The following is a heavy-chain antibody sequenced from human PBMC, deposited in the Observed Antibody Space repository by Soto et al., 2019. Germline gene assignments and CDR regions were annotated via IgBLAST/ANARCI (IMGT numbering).Heavy chain of an antibody. D-gene: IGHD6-13*01. CDR2: IYYSGST. J-gene: IGHJ6*02. CDR3: ARDLQYSRLFYGMDV. Sequence: SETLSLTCTVSGGSISSGGYYLYWIRQHPGKGLEWIGYIYYSGSTYYNPSLKSRVTISVDTSKNQFSLKLSSVTAADTAVYYCARDLQYSRLFYGMDVWGQGTTVTVSS. V-gene: IGHV4-31*03. CDR1: GGSISSGGYY.